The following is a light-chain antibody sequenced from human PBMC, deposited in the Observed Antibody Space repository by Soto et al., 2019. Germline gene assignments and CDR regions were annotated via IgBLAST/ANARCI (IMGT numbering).Light chain of an antibody. CDR2: AAS. CDR3: QQANSFPLT. CDR1: QGISSY. V-gene: IGKV1-9*01. Sequence: IQLTQSPCSLSASVGDRVTITCRASQGISSYLAWYQQKPGKAPKLLIYAASTLQSGVPSRFSGSGSGTDFTLTISSLQSEDFATYYCQQANSFPLTFGGGTKVDIK. J-gene: IGKJ4*01.